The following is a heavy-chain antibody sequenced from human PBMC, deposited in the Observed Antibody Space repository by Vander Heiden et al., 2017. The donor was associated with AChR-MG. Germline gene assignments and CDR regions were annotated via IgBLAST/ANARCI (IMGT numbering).Heavy chain of an antibody. CDR1: GFTFSSYA. V-gene: IGHV3-30-3*01. Sequence: QVQLVESGGGVVQPGRSLRLSCSPSGFTFSSYAMHWVRQAPGKGLEWVALISYDGSNKYYADSVKGRFTISRDNSKNTLYLQMNNLRPEDTAVYYCARGPPTSVGSLDYWGQGTLVTVSS. CDR3: ARGPPTSVGSLDY. D-gene: IGHD1-26*01. CDR2: ISYDGSNK. J-gene: IGHJ4*02.